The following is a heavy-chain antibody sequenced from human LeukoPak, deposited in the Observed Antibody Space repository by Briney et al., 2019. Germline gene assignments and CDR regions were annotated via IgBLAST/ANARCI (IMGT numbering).Heavy chain of an antibody. CDR2: MNPNSGNT. J-gene: IGHJ5*01. V-gene: IGHV1-8*03. CDR3: ARGMIVVVPAAIGQFNWFDP. Sequence: ASVKVSCEASGYTFTSYVINWVRPATGQGLERMGWMNPNSGNTGYAQKFQGRVTITRNTSISTAYMELSSLRSEDTAVYYCARGMIVVVPAAIGQFNWFDPWGQGTLVTVSS. CDR1: GYTFTSYV. D-gene: IGHD2-2*01.